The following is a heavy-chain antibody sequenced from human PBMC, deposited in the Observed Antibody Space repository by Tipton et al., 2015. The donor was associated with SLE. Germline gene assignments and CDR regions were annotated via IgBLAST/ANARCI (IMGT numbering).Heavy chain of an antibody. D-gene: IGHD3-10*01. J-gene: IGHJ2*01. CDR2: IYHSESP. CDR3: ARDRRGWYFDL. CDR1: GGSIISSSW. Sequence: TLSLTCAVSGGSIISSSWWSWVRQPPGKGLEWIGDIYHSESPNYNPSLKSRVTISIDKSKNQFSLKLSSVTAADTAVYYCARDRRGWYFDLWGRGTLVTVSS. V-gene: IGHV4-4*02.